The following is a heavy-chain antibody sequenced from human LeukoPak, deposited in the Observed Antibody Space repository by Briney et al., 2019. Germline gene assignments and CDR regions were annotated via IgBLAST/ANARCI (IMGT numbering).Heavy chain of an antibody. V-gene: IGHV3-53*01. Sequence: GGSLRLSCAASGFTVSSNYMSWVRQAPGKGLEWVSVIYSGGSTYYADSVKGRFTISRDNSKNTLYLQMNSLRAEDTAVYYCARGGQWELLTFGYWGQGTLVTVSS. J-gene: IGHJ4*02. CDR1: GFTVSSNY. CDR3: ARGGQWELLTFGY. D-gene: IGHD1-26*01. CDR2: IYSGGST.